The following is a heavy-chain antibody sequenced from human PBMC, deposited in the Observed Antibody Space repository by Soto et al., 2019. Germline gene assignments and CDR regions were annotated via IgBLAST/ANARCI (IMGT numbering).Heavy chain of an antibody. CDR3: ARKGIYYYYYGMDV. CDR1: GYTFTSYA. Sequence: GASVKVSCKASGYTFTSYAMHWVRQAPGQRLEWMGWINAGNGNTKYSQKFQGRVTITRDTSASTAYMELSSLRSEDTAVYYCARKGIYYYYYGMDVWGQGTTVTVSS. CDR2: INAGNGNT. J-gene: IGHJ6*02. V-gene: IGHV1-3*01.